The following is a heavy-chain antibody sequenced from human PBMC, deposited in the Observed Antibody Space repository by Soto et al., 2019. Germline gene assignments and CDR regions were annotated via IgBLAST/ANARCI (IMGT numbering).Heavy chain of an antibody. Sequence: QVQLQESGPGLVKPSETLSLTCTVSGGSSSSYYWSWIRQPPGKGLEWIGYIYYSGSTNYNPSLKSRVTISVDTSKNQFSLKLSSVTAADTAVYYCARALLGYCSGGSCSNWFDPWGQGTLVTVSS. CDR3: ARALLGYCSGGSCSNWFDP. D-gene: IGHD2-15*01. J-gene: IGHJ5*02. CDR1: GGSSSSYY. V-gene: IGHV4-59*01. CDR2: IYYSGST.